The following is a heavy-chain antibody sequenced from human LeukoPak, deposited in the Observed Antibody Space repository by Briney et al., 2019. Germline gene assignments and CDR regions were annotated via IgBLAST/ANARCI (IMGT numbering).Heavy chain of an antibody. CDR1: GGSFSGYY. CDR2: INHSGST. Sequence: SETLSLTCAVYGGSFSGYYWSWIRQPPGKGLEWIGEINHSGSTYYNPSLKSRVTISVDTSKNQFSLKLSSVTAADTAVYYCARDYRGRYSGSYDDYWGQGILVTVSS. CDR3: ARDYRGRYSGSYDDY. D-gene: IGHD1-26*01. J-gene: IGHJ4*02. V-gene: IGHV4-34*01.